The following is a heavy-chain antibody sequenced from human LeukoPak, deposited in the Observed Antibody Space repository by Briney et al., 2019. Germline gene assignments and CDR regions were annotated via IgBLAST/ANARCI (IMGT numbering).Heavy chain of an antibody. D-gene: IGHD3-22*01. Sequence: ASVKVSCKASGYTFTTYIMNWVRQAPGQGLEWMGWINTNTGNPTYAQGFTGRFVLSLDTSVSTAYLQISSLKAEDTAVYYCARGPERTRYYDSSGYQIDYWGQGTLVTVSS. CDR3: ARGPERTRYYDSSGYQIDY. CDR1: GYTFTTYI. V-gene: IGHV7-4-1*02. J-gene: IGHJ4*02. CDR2: INTNTGNP.